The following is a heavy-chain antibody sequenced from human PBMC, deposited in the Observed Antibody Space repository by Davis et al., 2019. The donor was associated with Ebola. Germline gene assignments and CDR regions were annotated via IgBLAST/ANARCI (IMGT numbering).Heavy chain of an antibody. D-gene: IGHD4-11*01. CDR2: INHSGST. V-gene: IGHV4-39*07. CDR1: GGSISSSSYY. CDR3: ARIKGLHRWNYFDY. J-gene: IGHJ4*02. Sequence: MPSETLSLTCTVSGGSISSSSYYWSWIRQPPGKGLEWIGEINHSGSTNYNPSLKSRVTISVDTSKNQFSLKLSSVTAADTAVYYCARIKGLHRWNYFDYWGQGTLVTVSS.